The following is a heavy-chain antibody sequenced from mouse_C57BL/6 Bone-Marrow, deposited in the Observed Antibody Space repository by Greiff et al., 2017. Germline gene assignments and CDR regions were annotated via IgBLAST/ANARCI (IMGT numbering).Heavy chain of an antibody. Sequence: QVQLQQPGAELVMPGASVKLSCKASGYTFTSYWMHWVKQRPGQGLEWIGEIDPSDSYTNYNQKFKGKSTLTVDKSSSTAYMQLSSLTSEDSAVYYCARFAMDYWGQEPQSPSPQ. J-gene: IGHJ4*01. V-gene: IGHV1-69*01. CDR2: IDPSDSYT. CDR1: GYTFTSYW. CDR3: ARFAMDY.